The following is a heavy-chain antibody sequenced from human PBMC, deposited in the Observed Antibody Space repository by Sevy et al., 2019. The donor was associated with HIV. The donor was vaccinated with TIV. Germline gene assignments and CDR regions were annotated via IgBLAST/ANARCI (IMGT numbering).Heavy chain of an antibody. CDR1: GFTFSSYG. Sequence: GGSLRLSCAASGFTFSSYGMHWVRQAPGKRLEWVAVIWYDGSNKYYADSVKGRFTISRDNSKNTLYLQMNSLRAEDTAVYYCARVGMGGIDYWGQGTLVTVSS. D-gene: IGHD3-16*01. J-gene: IGHJ4*02. CDR2: IWYDGSNK. CDR3: ARVGMGGIDY. V-gene: IGHV3-33*01.